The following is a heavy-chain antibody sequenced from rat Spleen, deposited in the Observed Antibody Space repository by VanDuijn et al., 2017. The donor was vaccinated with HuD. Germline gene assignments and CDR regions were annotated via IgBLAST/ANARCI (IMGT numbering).Heavy chain of an antibody. Sequence: EVQLQESGPGLVKPSQSLSLTCSVTGYSITSYYWGWIRKFPGNQMEWMVYLSYSGRTSYNPSLKSRNSITRETSKNQFFLQLNSVTTEDTATYYCARSDRGTFAYWGQGTLVTVSS. V-gene: IGHV3-1*01. CDR2: LSYSGRT. J-gene: IGHJ3*01. D-gene: IGHD4-3*01. CDR1: GYSITSYY. CDR3: ARSDRGTFAY.